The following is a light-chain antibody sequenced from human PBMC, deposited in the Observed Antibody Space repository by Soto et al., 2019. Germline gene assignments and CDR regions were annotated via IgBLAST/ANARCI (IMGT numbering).Light chain of an antibody. V-gene: IGLV1-40*01. CDR3: SSYTSSSTL. J-gene: IGLJ1*01. Sequence: QSVLTQPPSVSGAPGQRVTISCTGSYSNIGAGYEVHWYQQIPGTAPKLLISGHNNRPSGVPDRFFGSKSGTSASLTIIGLQAEDEADYYCSSYTSSSTLFGTGTKLTVL. CDR2: GHN. CDR1: YSNIGAGYE.